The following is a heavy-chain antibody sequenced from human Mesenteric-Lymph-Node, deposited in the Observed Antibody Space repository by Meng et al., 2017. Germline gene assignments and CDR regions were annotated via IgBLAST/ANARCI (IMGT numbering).Heavy chain of an antibody. CDR2: IYNSGST. CDR1: GRTNSSSNYY. J-gene: IGHJ2*01. V-gene: IGHV4-30-4*01. Sequence: HVYIRVPGPGLVTHSQARALSCTGSGRTNSSSNYYWSWIRQPPGKGLEWSGHIYNSGSTYYKPSLKSRITISVDTSKNQFSLKLSSVTAADTAVYYCARGQKGYFDLWGRGTLVTVSS. CDR3: ARGQKGYFDL.